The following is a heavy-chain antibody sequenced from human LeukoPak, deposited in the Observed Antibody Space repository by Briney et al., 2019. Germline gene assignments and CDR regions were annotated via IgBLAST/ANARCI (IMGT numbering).Heavy chain of an antibody. Sequence: GGSLRLSCAASGFTVSSNYMSWVRQAPGKGLEWVSVIYSGGSTYYADSVKGRFTISRDNSKNTLYLQMNSLRAEDTAVYYCARDLRKYYYDSSGNHWGQGTLVTVSS. D-gene: IGHD3-22*01. V-gene: IGHV3-66*01. CDR3: ARDLRKYYYDSSGNH. CDR1: GFTVSSNY. J-gene: IGHJ5*02. CDR2: IYSGGST.